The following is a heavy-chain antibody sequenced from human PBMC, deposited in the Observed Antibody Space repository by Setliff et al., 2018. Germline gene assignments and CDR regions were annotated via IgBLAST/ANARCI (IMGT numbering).Heavy chain of an antibody. Sequence: ASVKVSCKASGYTFTSYYMHWVRQAPGQGLEWMGIINPSGGSTSYAQKFQGRATMTRDTSTSKGYMELSSLRSEETAVYYCARANVLRFLEWLLSGGDYYYYYYMDVWGKGTTVTVSS. V-gene: IGHV1-46*01. CDR3: ARANVLRFLEWLLSGGDYYYYYYMDV. D-gene: IGHD3-3*01. CDR1: GYTFTSYY. J-gene: IGHJ6*03. CDR2: INPSGGST.